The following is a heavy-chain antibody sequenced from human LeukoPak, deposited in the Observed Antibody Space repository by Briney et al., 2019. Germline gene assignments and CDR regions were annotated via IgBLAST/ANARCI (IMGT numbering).Heavy chain of an antibody. V-gene: IGHV3-7*01. Sequence: SGGSLRLSCAASGFTFSSYWMSWVRQAPGKGLEWVANIKQDGSEKYYVDSVKGRFTISRDNAKNSLYLQMNSLRAEDTAVYYCARGTWYYYDSSGYWGQGTLVTVSS. D-gene: IGHD3-22*01. CDR3: ARGTWYYYDSSGY. CDR1: GFTFSSYW. J-gene: IGHJ4*02. CDR2: IKQDGSEK.